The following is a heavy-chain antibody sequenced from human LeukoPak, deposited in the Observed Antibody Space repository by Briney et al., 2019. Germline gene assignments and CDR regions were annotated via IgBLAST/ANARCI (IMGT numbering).Heavy chain of an antibody. Sequence: SETLSLTCTVSGGSISSYYWSWIRQPPGKGLEWIGYIYYSGSTNYNPSLKSRVTISVDTSKNQFSLKLSSVTAADTAVYYCARTDKRQFYYSTFDPWGQGTLVTVSS. V-gene: IGHV4-59*12. CDR1: GGSISSYY. CDR2: IYYSGST. J-gene: IGHJ5*02. D-gene: IGHD3-10*01. CDR3: ARTDKRQFYYSTFDP.